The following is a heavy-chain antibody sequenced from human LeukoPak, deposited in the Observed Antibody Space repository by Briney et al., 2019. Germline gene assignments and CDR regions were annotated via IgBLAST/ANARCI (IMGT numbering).Heavy chain of an antibody. V-gene: IGHV4-34*01. Sequence: KPSETLSLTCAVYGGPFSGYYWSWIRQPPGKGLEWIGEINHSGSTNYNPSLKSRVTISVDTSKNQFSLKLSSVTAADTAVYYCARVNYDFWSGYYTGINRWGQGTLVTVSS. CDR3: ARVNYDFWSGYYTGINR. J-gene: IGHJ4*02. CDR1: GGPFSGYY. CDR2: INHSGST. D-gene: IGHD3-3*01.